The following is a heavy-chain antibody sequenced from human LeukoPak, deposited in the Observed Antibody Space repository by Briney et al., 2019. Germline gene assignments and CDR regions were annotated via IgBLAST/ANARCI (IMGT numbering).Heavy chain of an antibody. CDR3: ARDVWTGVAVSDY. CDR1: GFTFSSYW. Sequence: PGGSLRLSCVASGFTFSSYWMTWVRQAPGKGLEWLANIKEDGSIQYYLDSVRGRFTISRDNAKTSVYLQLNSLRADDTALYYCARDVWTGVAVSDYWGQGTLVILSS. J-gene: IGHJ4*02. V-gene: IGHV3-7*01. CDR2: IKEDGSIQ. D-gene: IGHD6-19*01.